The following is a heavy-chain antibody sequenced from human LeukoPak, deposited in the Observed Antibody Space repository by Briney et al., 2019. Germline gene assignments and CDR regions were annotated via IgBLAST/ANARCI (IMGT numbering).Heavy chain of an antibody. CDR2: IIPIFGTA. CDR3: AINSGSYSKGGMHDSYYYYYMDV. D-gene: IGHD3-10*01. V-gene: IGHV1-69*05. J-gene: IGHJ6*03. CDR1: GGTFSSYA. Sequence: SVKVSCKASGGTFSSYAISWVRQAPGQGLEWMGGIIPIFGTANYAQKFQGRVTITTDESTSTAYMELSSLRSEDTAVYYCAINSGSYSKGGMHDSYYYYYMDVWGKGTTVTVSS.